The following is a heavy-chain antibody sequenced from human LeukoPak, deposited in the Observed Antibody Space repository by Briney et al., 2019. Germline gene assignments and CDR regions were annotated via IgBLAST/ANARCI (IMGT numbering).Heavy chain of an antibody. J-gene: IGHJ4*02. V-gene: IGHV3-15*01. CDR1: GFTFSNAW. CDR2: IKSKTDGGTT. D-gene: IGHD6-13*01. CDR3: TTASSSWYSPWDYFDY. Sequence: GGSLRLSCAASGFTFSNAWMSWVRQAPGKGLEWVGRIKSKTDGGTTDYAAPVKGRFTISRDDSKNTLYLQMNSLKTEDTAVYYCTTASSSWYSPWDYFDYWGQGTLVTVS.